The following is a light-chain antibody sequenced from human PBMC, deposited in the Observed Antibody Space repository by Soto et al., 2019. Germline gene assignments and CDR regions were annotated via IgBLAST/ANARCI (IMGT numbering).Light chain of an antibody. CDR3: EAWDSSLSAGV. Sequence: QSVLTQPPSVSAAPGQKVTVSCSGSRSNIGNNYVSWYQHLPGTAPKLLIYDNDKRPSGIPDRFSACKSGTSATLGITGLQTGDEADYYCEAWDSSLSAGVFGGGTKLTVL. V-gene: IGLV1-51*01. CDR2: DND. J-gene: IGLJ3*02. CDR1: RSNIGNNY.